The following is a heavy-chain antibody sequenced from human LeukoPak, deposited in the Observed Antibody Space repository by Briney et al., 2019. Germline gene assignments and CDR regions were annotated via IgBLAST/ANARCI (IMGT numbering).Heavy chain of an antibody. CDR1: GYTFTSNY. V-gene: IGHV1-46*01. Sequence: GASVKVSCKASGYTFTSNYIHWVRQAPGQGLGWMGMIYPRDGSTSYAQKSQGRVTVTRDTSTSTAYMELRSLRSDDTAVYYCARGGYDSSGYYYPFDYWGQGTLVTVSS. J-gene: IGHJ4*02. CDR3: ARGGYDSSGYYYPFDY. CDR2: IYPRDGST. D-gene: IGHD3-22*01.